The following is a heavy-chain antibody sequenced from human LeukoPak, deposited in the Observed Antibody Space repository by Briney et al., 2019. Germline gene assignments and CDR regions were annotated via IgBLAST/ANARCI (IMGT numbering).Heavy chain of an antibody. CDR3: AGCSSTSCYSGLYGMDV. CDR2: ISYDGSNK. D-gene: IGHD2-2*02. CDR1: GFTFSSYA. V-gene: IGHV3-30-3*01. J-gene: IGHJ6*02. Sequence: PGGSLRLSCAASGFTFSSYAMHWVRHAPGKGLEWVAVISYDGSNKYYADSVKGRFTISRDNSKNTLYLQMNSLRAEDTAVYYCAGCSSTSCYSGLYGMDVWGQGTTVTVSS.